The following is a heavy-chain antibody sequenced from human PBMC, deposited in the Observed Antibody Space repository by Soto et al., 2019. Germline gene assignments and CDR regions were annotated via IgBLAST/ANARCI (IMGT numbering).Heavy chain of an antibody. CDR3: ARHNVDTAMYYYYYGMDV. CDR2: IYPGDSDT. J-gene: IGHJ6*02. Sequence: LKISCKGSEYSFTSYWIGWVSQMPGKGLEWMGIIYPGDSDTRYSPSFQGQVTISADKSISTAYLQWSSLKASDTAMYYCARHNVDTAMYYYYYGMDVWGQGTTVTVSS. CDR1: EYSFTSYW. D-gene: IGHD5-18*01. V-gene: IGHV5-51*01.